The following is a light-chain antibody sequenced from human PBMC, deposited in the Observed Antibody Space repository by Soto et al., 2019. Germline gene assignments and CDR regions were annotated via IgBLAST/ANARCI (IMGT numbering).Light chain of an antibody. V-gene: IGKV3-11*01. CDR3: QQRKHWPPIT. CDR1: QTIDKF. Sequence: EVELTQSPATLSLSPGETATLSCRASQTIDKFLAWYQQRPGQPPRLLIFDSSNRATGVPVRFSGSGSGTVFTLTIGSLEPEDSAVYYCQQRKHWPPITFGPGPRLEIK. CDR2: DSS. J-gene: IGKJ5*01.